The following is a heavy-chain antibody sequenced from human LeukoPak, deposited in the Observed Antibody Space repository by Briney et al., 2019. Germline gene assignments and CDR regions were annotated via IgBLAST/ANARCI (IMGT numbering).Heavy chain of an antibody. V-gene: IGHV3-7*01. CDR1: GFTFSTYW. CDR2: IKEDGSRE. D-gene: IGHD5-12*01. J-gene: IGHJ1*01. CDR3: ARDSPGYGAYVS. Sequence: PGGSLRLSCAASGFTFSTYWMTWVRQAPGKGLEWVANIKEDGSREYYVDSVKGRFTISRDNAKNSPYLQMDSLTAEDTAVYYCARDSPGYGAYVSWGQGTLVSVSS.